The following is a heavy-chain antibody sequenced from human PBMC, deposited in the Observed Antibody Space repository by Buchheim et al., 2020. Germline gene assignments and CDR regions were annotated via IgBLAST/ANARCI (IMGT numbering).Heavy chain of an antibody. Sequence: QVQLVESGGGVVRPGTSLRLSCAASTFAFNSYGMHWVRQAPGKGLEWVAAISYDGNDEYYADSVKGRFTVSRAHSKNTLHLQMTSLKTEDSALYYCAKEADYGGDSDYHYGLDVWGQGAT. CDR3: AKEADYGGDSDYHYGLDV. CDR1: TFAFNSYG. J-gene: IGHJ6*02. D-gene: IGHD4-23*01. V-gene: IGHV3-30*18. CDR2: ISYDGNDE.